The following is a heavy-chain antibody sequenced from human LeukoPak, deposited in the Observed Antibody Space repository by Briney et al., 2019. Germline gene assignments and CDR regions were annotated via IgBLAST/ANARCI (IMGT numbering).Heavy chain of an antibody. CDR1: GFTFSSYG. CDR2: IRYDGSNK. J-gene: IGHJ6*02. CDR3: AKAGGYDIRSYGMDV. Sequence: PGGSLGLSCAASGFTFSSYGMHWVRQAPGKGLEWVAFIRYDGSNKYYADSVKGRFTISRDNSKNTLYLQMNSLRAEDTAVYYCAKAGGYDIRSYGMDVWGQGTTVTVSS. V-gene: IGHV3-30*02. D-gene: IGHD5-12*01.